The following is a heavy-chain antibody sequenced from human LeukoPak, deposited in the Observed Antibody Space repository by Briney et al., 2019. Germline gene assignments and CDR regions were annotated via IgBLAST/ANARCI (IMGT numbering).Heavy chain of an antibody. J-gene: IGHJ4*02. D-gene: IGHD4-23*01. CDR1: GFTFSSYA. CDR3: ARVVGYGGNSGALGFGEIDY. CDR2: ISYDGSNK. Sequence: PGGSLRLSCAASGFTFSSYAMHWVRQAPGKGLEWVAVISYDGSNKYYADSVKGRFTISRDNSKNTLYLQMNSPGSEDTAVYYCARVVGYGGNSGALGFGEIDYWGQGTLVTVSS. V-gene: IGHV3-30-3*01.